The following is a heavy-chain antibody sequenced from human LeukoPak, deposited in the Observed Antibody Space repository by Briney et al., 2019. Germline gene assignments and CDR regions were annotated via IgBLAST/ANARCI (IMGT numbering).Heavy chain of an antibody. D-gene: IGHD3-3*01. CDR2: ISGSGGST. CDR3: AKDLDFWSGFFDY. Sequence: GGSLRLSCAASGFTFSSYAMSWVRQAPWKGLEWVSAISGSGGSTYYADSVKGRFTISRDNSKNTLYLQMNSLRAEDTAVYYCAKDLDFWSGFFDYWGQGTLVTVSS. CDR1: GFTFSSYA. J-gene: IGHJ4*02. V-gene: IGHV3-23*01.